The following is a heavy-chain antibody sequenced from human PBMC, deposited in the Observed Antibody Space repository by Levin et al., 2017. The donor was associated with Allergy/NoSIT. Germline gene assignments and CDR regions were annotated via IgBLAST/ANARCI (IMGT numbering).Heavy chain of an antibody. CDR3: AKDGRTSCYTLGVNWFDP. Sequence: PGGSLRLSCAASGFTFSSYAMSWVRQAPGKGLEWVSAISGSGGSTYYADSVKGRFTISRDNAKNTLYLQMNSLRAEDTAVYYCAKDGRTSCYTLGVNWFDPWGQGTLVTVSS. J-gene: IGHJ5*02. D-gene: IGHD2-2*02. CDR2: ISGSGGST. CDR1: GFTFSSYA. V-gene: IGHV3-23*01.